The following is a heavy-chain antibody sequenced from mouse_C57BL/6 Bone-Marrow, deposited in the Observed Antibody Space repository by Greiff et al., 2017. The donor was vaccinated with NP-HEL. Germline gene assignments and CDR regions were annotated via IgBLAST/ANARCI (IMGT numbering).Heavy chain of an antibody. J-gene: IGHJ2*01. V-gene: IGHV5-6*01. CDR3: ARALRDGDDY. CDR1: GFTFSSYG. CDR2: ISSGGSYP. D-gene: IGHD3-3*01. Sequence: EVQLVESGGDLVKPGGSLKLSCAASGFTFSSYGMSWVRQTPDKRLEWVATISSGGSYPYYPDSVKGRFTIARDNAKNNLYLQRSSLKSEDTAMYDCARALRDGDDYWGQGTTLTVSS.